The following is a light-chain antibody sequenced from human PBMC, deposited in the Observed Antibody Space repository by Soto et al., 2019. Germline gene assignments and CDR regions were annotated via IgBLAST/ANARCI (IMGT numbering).Light chain of an antibody. CDR1: QGVSAY. J-gene: IGKJ2*01. Sequence: DIQMTQSPSSLSASVGDRVTITCRASQGVSAYLLWYQQRQGTAPKLLIYGASNLVSGAPSRFSGSGSGATFTLTISSLQPEDFATYYCQQSYKTPHTFGQGTKLETK. V-gene: IGKV1-39*01. CDR3: QQSYKTPHT. CDR2: GAS.